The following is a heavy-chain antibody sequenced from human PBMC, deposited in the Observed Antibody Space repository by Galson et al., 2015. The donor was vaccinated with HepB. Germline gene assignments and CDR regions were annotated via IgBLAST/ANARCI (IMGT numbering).Heavy chain of an antibody. J-gene: IGHJ2*01. Sequence: SLRLSCAASGFTFSSYAMHWVRQAPGKGLEYVSAISSNGGSTYYADSVKGRFTISRDNSKNTLYLQMSSLRAEDTAVYYCVKDYGDYETLGYFDLWGRGTLVTVSS. D-gene: IGHD4-17*01. CDR2: ISSNGGST. CDR1: GFTFSSYA. CDR3: VKDYGDYETLGYFDL. V-gene: IGHV3-64D*06.